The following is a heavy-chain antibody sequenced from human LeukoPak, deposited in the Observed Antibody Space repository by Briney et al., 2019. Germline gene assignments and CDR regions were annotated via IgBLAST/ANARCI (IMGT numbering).Heavy chain of an antibody. V-gene: IGHV5-51*01. Sequence: EESVKISCKASGYSFTNYWIAWVRQMPGKGLEWMGIIYPGDSDTRYSPSFQGQVTISADKSISTAYLQWSSLKASDTAMYYCARQEAVDYFDYWGQGTLVTVSS. CDR2: IYPGDSDT. D-gene: IGHD6-19*01. CDR3: ARQEAVDYFDY. CDR1: GYSFTNYW. J-gene: IGHJ4*02.